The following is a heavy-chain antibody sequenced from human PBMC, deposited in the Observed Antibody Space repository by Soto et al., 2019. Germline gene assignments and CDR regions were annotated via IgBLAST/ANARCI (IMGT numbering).Heavy chain of an antibody. CDR3: ARRYGSAIDY. D-gene: IGHD1-26*01. Sequence: QVQLQESGPGLVKPSETLSLTCTVSGGTISSWYWSWIRQPPGKGLEWIGYIYYSGSTNCNPSLKSRVTISVDTSKNQFSRKLSSVTAADTAVYYCARRYGSAIDYWGQGTLVTVSS. V-gene: IGHV4-59*08. CDR2: IYYSGST. J-gene: IGHJ4*02. CDR1: GGTISSWY.